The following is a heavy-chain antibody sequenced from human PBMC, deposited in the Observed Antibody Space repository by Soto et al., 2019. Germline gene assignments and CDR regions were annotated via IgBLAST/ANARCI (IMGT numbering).Heavy chain of an antibody. Sequence: GESLKISCKGSGYSFTSFWIAWVRHMPGKGLEWMGIIYPGDSDTRYSPSFQGQVTISADQSISTAYLQWNSLKASDTAMYYCARRGLPGMSYYYGMDVWGQGTTVTVSS. CDR2: IYPGDSDT. CDR1: GYSFTSFW. V-gene: IGHV5-51*01. J-gene: IGHJ6*02. D-gene: IGHD1-26*01. CDR3: ARRGLPGMSYYYGMDV.